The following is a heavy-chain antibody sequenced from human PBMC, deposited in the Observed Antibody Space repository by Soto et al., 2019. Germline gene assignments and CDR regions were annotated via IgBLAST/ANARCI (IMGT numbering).Heavy chain of an antibody. CDR3: ARDADCGGDCYSWYYYGMDV. J-gene: IGHJ6*02. V-gene: IGHV1-18*01. D-gene: IGHD2-21*02. Sequence: QVQLVQSGAEVKKPGASVKVSCKASGYTFTSYGISWVRQAPGQGLEWMGWISAYNGNTNYAQKLQGRVTMTTDTSTSTAYMELRNLRSDDTAVYYCARDADCGGDCYSWYYYGMDVWGQGTTVTVSS. CDR2: ISAYNGNT. CDR1: GYTFTSYG.